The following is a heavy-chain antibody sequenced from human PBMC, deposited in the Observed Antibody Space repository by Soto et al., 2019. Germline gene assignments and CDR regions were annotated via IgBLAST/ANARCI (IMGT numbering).Heavy chain of an antibody. CDR2: INMFGSTI. J-gene: IGHJ6*02. CDR3: ARDQDYYDLYYHGMDV. CDR1: GFTFSSYG. Sequence: GGSLRLSCAASGFTFSSYGMHWVRQAPGKGLEWVSSINMFGSTIYYADSVKGRFTTSRDNAENSLYLQMNSLRAEDTGLYYCARDQDYYDLYYHGMDVWGQGTTVTVSS. V-gene: IGHV3-21*01. D-gene: IGHD3-22*01.